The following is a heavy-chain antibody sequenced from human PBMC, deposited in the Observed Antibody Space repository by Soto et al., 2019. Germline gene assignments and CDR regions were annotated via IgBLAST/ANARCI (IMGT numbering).Heavy chain of an antibody. V-gene: IGHV4-30-4*01. D-gene: IGHD2-2*01. CDR3: ARVGPVRDIVVVPAAMPPDYYYGMDV. CDR1: GGSISSGDYY. J-gene: IGHJ6*02. CDR2: IYYSGST. Sequence: QVQLQESGPGLVKPSQTLSLTCTVSGGSISSGDYYWSWIRQPPGKGLEWIGYIYYSGSTYYNPSLKSRVTISVDTSKNQFSLKLSSVTAADTAVYYCARVGPVRDIVVVPAAMPPDYYYGMDVWGQGTTVTVSS.